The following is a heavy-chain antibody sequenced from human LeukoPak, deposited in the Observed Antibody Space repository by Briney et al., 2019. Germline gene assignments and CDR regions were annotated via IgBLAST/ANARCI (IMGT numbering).Heavy chain of an antibody. V-gene: IGHV1-46*01. Sequence: EASVKVSCKASGYTFTSYYMHWVRQAPGQGLEWMGIINPSGDSTSYAQKFQGRVTMTRDTSTSTVYMELSSLRSEDTAVYYCAKDQPGGRYFDWLTPMDVWGQGTTVTVSS. D-gene: IGHD3-9*01. CDR1: GYTFTSYY. CDR3: AKDQPGGRYFDWLTPMDV. J-gene: IGHJ6*02. CDR2: INPSGDST.